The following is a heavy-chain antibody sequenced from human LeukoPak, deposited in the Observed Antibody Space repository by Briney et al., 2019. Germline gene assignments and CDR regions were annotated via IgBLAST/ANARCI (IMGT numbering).Heavy chain of an antibody. CDR2: ISGSGGST. Sequence: PGGSLRLSCAASGFTFSSYAMSWVRQAPGKGLEWVSAISGSGGSTYYADSVKGRFTISRDNSKNTLYLQMNSLRAEDTAVYYCAKDPHSSSWFEHYYYYYGMDVWGQGTTVTVSS. CDR1: GFTFSSYA. V-gene: IGHV3-23*01. CDR3: AKDPHSSSWFEHYYYYYGMDV. D-gene: IGHD6-13*01. J-gene: IGHJ6*02.